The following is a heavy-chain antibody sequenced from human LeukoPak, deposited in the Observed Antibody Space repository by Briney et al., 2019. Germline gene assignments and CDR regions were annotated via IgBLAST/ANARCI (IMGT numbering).Heavy chain of an antibody. J-gene: IGHJ4*02. CDR2: INHSGST. V-gene: IGHV4-34*01. D-gene: IGHD3-22*01. CDR1: GGSFSGYY. Sequence: PSETLSLTCAVYGGSFSGYYWSWIRQPPGKGLEWIGEINHSGSTNYNPSLKSRVTISVDTSKNQFSLKLSSVTAADTAVYYCARGVDYYYDSSGYLSTFDYWGQGILVTVPS. CDR3: ARGVDYYYDSSGYLSTFDY.